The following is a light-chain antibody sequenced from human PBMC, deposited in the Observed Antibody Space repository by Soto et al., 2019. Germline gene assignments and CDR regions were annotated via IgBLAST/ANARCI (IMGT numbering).Light chain of an antibody. J-gene: IGKJ1*01. V-gene: IGKV3-20*01. CDR3: QQYGSVPWT. CDR2: GAS. CDR1: QSVSSTY. Sequence: EIVLTQSPGTLSLSPGERATLSCRASQSVSSTYLAWYQQKPGQAPRLLISGASGRATGIPERFSGSGSGTDFTLTIGRLEPEDFALYYCQQYGSVPWTFGQGTKVEIK.